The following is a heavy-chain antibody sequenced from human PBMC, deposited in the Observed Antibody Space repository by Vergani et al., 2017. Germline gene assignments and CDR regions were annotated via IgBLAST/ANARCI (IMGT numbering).Heavy chain of an antibody. CDR3: ARRSGYCSGGSCYSHWYFDL. Sequence: QVQLVESGGGVVQPGRSLRLSCAASGFTFSSYGMHWVRQAPGKGLEWVAVIWYDGSNKYYADSVKGRFTISRDKSISTAYLQWSSLKASDTAMYYCARRSGYCSGGSCYSHWYFDLWGRGTLVTVSS. J-gene: IGHJ2*01. CDR2: IWYDGSNK. D-gene: IGHD2-15*01. CDR1: GFTFSSYG. V-gene: IGHV3-33*01.